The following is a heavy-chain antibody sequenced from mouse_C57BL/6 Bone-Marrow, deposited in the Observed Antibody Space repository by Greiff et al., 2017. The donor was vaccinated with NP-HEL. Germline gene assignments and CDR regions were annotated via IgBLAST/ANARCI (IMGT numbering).Heavy chain of an antibody. V-gene: IGHV1-61*01. CDR3: ARGLGPAWFAY. J-gene: IGHJ3*01. Sequence: QVQLQQPGAELVRPGSSVKLSFKASGYTFTSYWMDWVKQRPGQGLEWIGNIYPSDSETHYNQKFKDKATLTVDKSSSTAYMQLSSLTSEDSAVYYCARGLGPAWFAYWGQGTLVTVSA. CDR1: GYTFTSYW. CDR2: IYPSDSET. D-gene: IGHD4-1*01.